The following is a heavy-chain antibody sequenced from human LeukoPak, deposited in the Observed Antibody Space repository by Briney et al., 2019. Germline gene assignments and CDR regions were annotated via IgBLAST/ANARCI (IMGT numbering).Heavy chain of an antibody. D-gene: IGHD3/OR15-3a*01. CDR3: ARDGPPLDP. CDR1: GYTFPSYF. J-gene: IGHJ5*02. Sequence: ASVRVSCKASGYTFPSYFMHWVRQAPGQGLEWMGIINPTGGSTTYAQKFQGRVTITADESTSTAYMELSSLRSEDTAVYYCARDGPPLDPWGQGTLVTVSS. V-gene: IGHV1-46*01. CDR2: INPTGGST.